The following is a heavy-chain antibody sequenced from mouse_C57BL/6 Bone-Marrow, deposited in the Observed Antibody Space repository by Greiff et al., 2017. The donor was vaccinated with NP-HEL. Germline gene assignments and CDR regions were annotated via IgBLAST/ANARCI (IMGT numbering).Heavy chain of an antibody. CDR1: GFTFSDYY. Sequence: EVNVVESGGGLVQPGGSLKLSCAASGFTFSDYYMYWVRQTPEKRLEWVAYISNGGGRTYYPDTVKGRFTISRDNAKNTLYLQMSRLKSEDTAMYYCARHGITTVVAPFAYWGQGTLVTVSA. D-gene: IGHD1-1*01. CDR3: ARHGITTVVAPFAY. J-gene: IGHJ3*01. CDR2: ISNGGGRT. V-gene: IGHV5-12*01.